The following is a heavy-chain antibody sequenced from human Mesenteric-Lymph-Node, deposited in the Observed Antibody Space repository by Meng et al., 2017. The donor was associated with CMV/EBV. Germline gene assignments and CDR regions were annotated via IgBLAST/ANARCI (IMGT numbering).Heavy chain of an antibody. J-gene: IGHJ4*02. CDR1: KFIFSSYE. V-gene: IGHV3-48*03. CDR2: ISSSGSTM. D-gene: IGHD1-1*01. CDR3: AKGSKWVEFDS. Sequence: GESLKISCAASKFIFSSYEVNWVRQAPGKGLEWVSYISSSGSTMYYADSVKGRFTISRDNAKNSLSLQMNSLRAEDTAIYFCAKGSKWVEFDSGGRGALVTVSS.